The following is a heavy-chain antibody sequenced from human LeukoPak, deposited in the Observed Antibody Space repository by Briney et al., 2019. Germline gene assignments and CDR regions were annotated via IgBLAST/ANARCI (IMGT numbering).Heavy chain of an antibody. D-gene: IGHD3-9*01. J-gene: IGHJ4*02. Sequence: GRSLRLSYAASGFTFSSYGMHWVRQAPGKGLEWVAVISYDGSNKYYADSVKGRFTISRDNSKNTLYLQMNSLRAEDTAVYYCAKPQSPSFDWLPGDYWGQGTLVTVSS. CDR2: ISYDGSNK. V-gene: IGHV3-30*18. CDR3: AKPQSPSFDWLPGDY. CDR1: GFTFSSYG.